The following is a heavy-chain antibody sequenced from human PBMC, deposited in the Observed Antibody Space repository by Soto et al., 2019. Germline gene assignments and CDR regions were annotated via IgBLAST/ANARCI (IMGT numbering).Heavy chain of an antibody. Sequence: PGESLKISCKGSGYSFTSYWISWVRQMPGKGLEWMGRIDPSDSYTNYSPSFQGHVTISADKSISTAYLQWSSLKASDTAMYYCARHGKLVYGSGTYSYYYYGLDVWGQGTTVTVSS. J-gene: IGHJ6*02. CDR2: IDPSDSYT. CDR1: GYSFTSYW. CDR3: ARHGKLVYGSGTYSYYYYGLDV. D-gene: IGHD3-10*01. V-gene: IGHV5-10-1*01.